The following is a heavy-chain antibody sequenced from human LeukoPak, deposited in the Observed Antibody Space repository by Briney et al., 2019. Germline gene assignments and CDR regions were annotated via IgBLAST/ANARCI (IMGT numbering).Heavy chain of an antibody. CDR1: GGSISSGSYY. CDR2: IYYSGST. CDR3: ARGGGSDAFDI. D-gene: IGHD3-16*01. Sequence: PSQTLSLACTVSGGSISSGSYYWSWIRQPPGKGLEWIGYIYYSGSTNYNPSLKSRVTISVDTSKNQFSLKLSSVTAADTAVYYCARGGGSDAFDIWGQGTMVTVSS. J-gene: IGHJ3*02. V-gene: IGHV4-61*01.